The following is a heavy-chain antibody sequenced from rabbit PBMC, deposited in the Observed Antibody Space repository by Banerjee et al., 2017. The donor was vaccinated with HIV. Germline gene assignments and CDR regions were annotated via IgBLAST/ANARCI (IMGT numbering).Heavy chain of an antibody. CDR1: GFSFSSSYY. D-gene: IGHD4-1*01. CDR3: ARDLAGVVGWNFGL. V-gene: IGHV1S40*01. J-gene: IGHJ4*01. Sequence: QSLEESGGDLVKPEGSLTLTCTASGFSFSSSYYMCWVRQAPGKGLEWIGYITYGGSAYYASWVKGRFTISKTSSTTVMLQMTSLTAADTSTYFCARDLAGVVGWNFGLWGPGTLVTVS. CDR2: ITYGGSA.